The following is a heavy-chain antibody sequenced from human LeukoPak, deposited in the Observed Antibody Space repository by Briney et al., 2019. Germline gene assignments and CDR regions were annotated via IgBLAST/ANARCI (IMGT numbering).Heavy chain of an antibody. Sequence: SETLSLTCTVSGGSISSSSYYWGWIRQPPGKGLEWIGSIYYSGSTYYNPSLKSRVTISVDTSKNQFSLKLRSVTAADTAVYYCAKSWGYTRPYYNYMDVWGKGTTVTVSS. CDR3: AKSWGYTRPYYNYMDV. D-gene: IGHD3-16*02. J-gene: IGHJ6*03. CDR1: GGSISSSSYY. V-gene: IGHV4-39*07. CDR2: IYYSGST.